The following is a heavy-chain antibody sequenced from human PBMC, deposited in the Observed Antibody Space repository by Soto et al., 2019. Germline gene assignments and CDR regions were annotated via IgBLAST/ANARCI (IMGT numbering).Heavy chain of an antibody. V-gene: IGHV1-18*01. Sequence: ASVKVSCKASGYTFTSYGISWVRQAPGQGLEWMGWISAYNGNTNYAQKLQGRVTMTTDTSTSTAYMELRSLRSDDTAVYYCARGGGTVTHKYYYYYYMDVWGKGTTVTVSS. CDR3: ARGGGTVTHKYYYYYYMDV. D-gene: IGHD4-17*01. CDR1: GYTFTSYG. J-gene: IGHJ6*03. CDR2: ISAYNGNT.